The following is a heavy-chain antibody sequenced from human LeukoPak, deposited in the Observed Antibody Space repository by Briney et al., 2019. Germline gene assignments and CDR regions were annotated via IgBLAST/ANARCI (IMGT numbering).Heavy chain of an antibody. J-gene: IGHJ6*02. CDR3: ARTPSLYGANSLDV. D-gene: IGHD4-23*01. CDR2: IYFSGFT. V-gene: IGHV4-59*01. CDR1: GGPSVVTT. Sequence: PSETLSLTCAVYGGPSVVTTGAGSGSPPGKGLEWIGYIYFSGFTNYNPSLKSRVTISVDRSKKQFSLRLNSVTAADTALYYCARTPSLYGANSLDVWGQGTTVTVSS.